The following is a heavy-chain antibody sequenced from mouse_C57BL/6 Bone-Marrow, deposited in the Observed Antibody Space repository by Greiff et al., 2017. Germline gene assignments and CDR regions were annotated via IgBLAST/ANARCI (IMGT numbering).Heavy chain of an antibody. Sequence: EVQVVESGGGLVKPGGSLKLSCAASGFTFSSYAMSWVRQTPEKRLEWVATISDGGSYTYYPDNVKGRFTISRDNAKNNLYLQMSHLKSEDTAMYYCARDGDYGSSMDYWGQGTSVTVSS. V-gene: IGHV5-4*01. CDR2: ISDGGSYT. CDR3: ARDGDYGSSMDY. J-gene: IGHJ4*01. D-gene: IGHD1-1*01. CDR1: GFTFSSYA.